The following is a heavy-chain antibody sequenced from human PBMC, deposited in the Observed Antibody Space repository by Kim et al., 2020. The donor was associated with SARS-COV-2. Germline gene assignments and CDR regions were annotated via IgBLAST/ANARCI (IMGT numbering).Heavy chain of an antibody. J-gene: IGHJ6*02. CDR3: ASRPNIGYYYYGMDV. V-gene: IGHV3-53*01. CDR1: GFTVSSNY. Sequence: GGSLRLSCAASGFTVSSNYMSWVRQAPGKGLEWVSVIYSGGSTYYADSVKGRFTISRDNSKNTLYLQMNSLRAEDTAVYYCASRPNIGYYYYGMDVWGQGTTVTVSS. CDR2: IYSGGST.